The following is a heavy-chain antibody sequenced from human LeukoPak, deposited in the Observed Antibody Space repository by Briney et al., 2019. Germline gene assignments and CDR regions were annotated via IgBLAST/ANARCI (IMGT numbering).Heavy chain of an antibody. V-gene: IGHV1-69*04. D-gene: IGHD2-2*02. J-gene: IGHJ4*02. CDR3: ARDRRPPYCSSTSCYIDY. Sequence: SVKVSCKASGGTFSSYAISWVRQAPGQGLEWMGRIIPILGIANYAQKFQGRVTITADKSTSTAYMELSSLRSEDTAVYYCARDRRPPYCSSTSCYIDYWGQGTLVTVSS. CDR2: IIPILGIA. CDR1: GGTFSSYA.